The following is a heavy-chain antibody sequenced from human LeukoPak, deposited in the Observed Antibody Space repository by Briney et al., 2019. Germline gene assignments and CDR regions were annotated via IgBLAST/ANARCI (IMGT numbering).Heavy chain of an antibody. V-gene: IGHV4-39*01. Sequence: SETLSLTCTVSGDSISSTTYWWSWIRQSPGKGLEWIGSMSYVGITSYNPSLKIRATISVDTAKNQFSLMLNSVTAADTAVYYCTRLPLDYSLDHWGQGTPVSVSS. J-gene: IGHJ4*02. D-gene: IGHD4-11*01. CDR2: MSYVGIT. CDR1: GDSISSTTYW. CDR3: TRLPLDYSLDH.